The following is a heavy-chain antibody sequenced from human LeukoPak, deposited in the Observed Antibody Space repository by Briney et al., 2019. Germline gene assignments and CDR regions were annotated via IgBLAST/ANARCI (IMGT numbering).Heavy chain of an antibody. J-gene: IGHJ4*02. CDR1: GFTFSSYG. CDR3: ARESDY. V-gene: IGHV3-30*03. CDR2: ISYDGSNK. Sequence: GGSLRLSCAASGFTFSSYGMHWVRQAPGKGLEWVAVISYDGSNKYYADSVKGRFTISRDNSKDTLYLQMNSLRAEDTAVYYCARESDYWGQGTLVTVSS.